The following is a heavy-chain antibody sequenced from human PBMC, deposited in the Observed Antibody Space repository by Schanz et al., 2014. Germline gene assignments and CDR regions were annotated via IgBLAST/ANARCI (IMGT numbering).Heavy chain of an antibody. V-gene: IGHV3-11*04. CDR2: ISNSGYTI. J-gene: IGHJ6*02. CDR1: GFIFNDYY. Sequence: QVQLVESGGGLVKPGGSLRLSCAASGFIFNDYYMNWIRQAPGKGLEWVSYISNSGYTIYYADSVKGRFTISRDNAKNPLYLQRNTRRAEARAGYSCARAPPPYSSSPYYWYYGMDVWGQGTTVTVSS. CDR3: ARAPPPYSSSPYYWYYGMDV. D-gene: IGHD6-6*01.